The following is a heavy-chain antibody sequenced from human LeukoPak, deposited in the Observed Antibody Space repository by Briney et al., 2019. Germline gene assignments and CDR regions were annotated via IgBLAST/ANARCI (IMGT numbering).Heavy chain of an antibody. J-gene: IGHJ6*03. V-gene: IGHV4-34*01. CDR2: INHSGST. CDR3: ARETGIRGYCSSTSCSYYMDV. D-gene: IGHD2-2*01. Sequence: PSETLFLTCAVYGGSFSGYYWSWIRQPPGKGLEWIGEINHSGSTNYNPSLKSRVTISVDTSKNQFSLKLSSVTAADTAVYYCARETGIRGYCSSTSCSYYMDVWGKGTTVTVSS. CDR1: GGSFSGYY.